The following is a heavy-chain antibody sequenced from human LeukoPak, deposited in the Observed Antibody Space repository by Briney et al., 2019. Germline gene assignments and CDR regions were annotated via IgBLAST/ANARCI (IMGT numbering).Heavy chain of an antibody. D-gene: IGHD5-18*01. CDR1: GGTFSSYA. CDR2: SIPIFGTA. J-gene: IGHJ4*02. V-gene: IGHV1-69*01. CDR3: ARDVGGYSYGFDY. Sequence: SVKVSCKASGGTFSSYAISWVRQAPGQGLEWMGGSIPIFGTANYAQKFQGRVTITADESTSTAYMELSSLRSEDTAVYYCARDVGGYSYGFDYWGQGTLVTVSS.